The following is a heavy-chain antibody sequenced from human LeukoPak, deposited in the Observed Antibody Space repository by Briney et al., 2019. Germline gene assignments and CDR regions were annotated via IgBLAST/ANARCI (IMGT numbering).Heavy chain of an antibody. CDR2: LSGSGDST. V-gene: IGHV3-23*01. Sequence: PGGSLRLSCSASGFTFSGYAMSWVRQAPGKGLDWVSGLSGSGDSTYYADSVKGRFTISRDNSKNTLYLQMNSLRAEDTAVYYCARDNSGDAFDIWGQGTMVTVSS. CDR1: GFTFSGYA. CDR3: ARDNSGDAFDI. D-gene: IGHD1-26*01. J-gene: IGHJ3*02.